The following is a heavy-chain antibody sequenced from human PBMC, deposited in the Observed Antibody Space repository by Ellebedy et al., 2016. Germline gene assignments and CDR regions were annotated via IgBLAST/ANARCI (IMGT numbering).Heavy chain of an antibody. CDR2: IKQDGGEK. J-gene: IGHJ4*02. CDR3: TRGGVAQNDC. V-gene: IGHV3-7*01. D-gene: IGHD2-15*01. Sequence: GGSLRLSXAVSGFTFTTYWMSWVRQAPGKGLEWVANIKQDGGEKYYVESVKGRFTISRDNSKNSLFLQMNSLRAEDTAVYYCTRGGVAQNDCWGQGTLVTVSS. CDR1: GFTFTTYW.